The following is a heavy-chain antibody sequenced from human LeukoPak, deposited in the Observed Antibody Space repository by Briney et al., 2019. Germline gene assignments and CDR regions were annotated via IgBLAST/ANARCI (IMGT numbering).Heavy chain of an antibody. Sequence: PGGSLRLSCAASGFTFSSYGMHWVRQAPGKGLEGVAVIWYDGSNKYYADSVKGRFTISRDNSKNTLYLQMNSLRAEDTAVYYCAREGYSSGCLDYWGQGTLVTVSS. CDR1: GFTFSSYG. CDR3: AREGYSSGCLDY. J-gene: IGHJ4*02. V-gene: IGHV3-33*01. D-gene: IGHD6-19*01. CDR2: IWYDGSNK.